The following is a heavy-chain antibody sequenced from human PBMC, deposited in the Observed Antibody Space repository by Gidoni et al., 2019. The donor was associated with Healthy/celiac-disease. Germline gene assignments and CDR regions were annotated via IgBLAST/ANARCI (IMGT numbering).Heavy chain of an antibody. CDR3: ASEHDYGDYEVDY. J-gene: IGHJ4*02. V-gene: IGHV5-10-1*03. CDR1: GYSFTSYW. Sequence: EVQLVQSGAEVKKLGESLRISCKVSGYSFTSYWISWVRQMPGKGLVWMGRIDPSDSYTNYSPSFQGHVTISADKSISTAYLQWSSLKASDTAMYYCASEHDYGDYEVDYWGQGTLVTVSS. CDR2: IDPSDSYT. D-gene: IGHD4-17*01.